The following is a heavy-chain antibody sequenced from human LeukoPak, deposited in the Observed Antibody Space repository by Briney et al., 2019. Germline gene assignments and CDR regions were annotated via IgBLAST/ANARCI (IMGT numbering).Heavy chain of an antibody. D-gene: IGHD5-18*01. V-gene: IGHV3-23*01. Sequence: GGSLRLSCAASGFTFSSYAMNWVRQAPGKGLKWVSSLSEGGHSAFYADSVKGRFSIYRDDSQNTLYLQMNNVRPDDTALYYCACSPLGVSYGYAYWGQGTLVAVSS. CDR1: GFTFSSYA. J-gene: IGHJ4*02. CDR3: ACSPLGVSYGYAY. CDR2: LSEGGHSA.